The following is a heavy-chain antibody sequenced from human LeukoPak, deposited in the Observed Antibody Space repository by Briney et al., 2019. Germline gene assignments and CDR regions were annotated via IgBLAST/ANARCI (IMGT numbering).Heavy chain of an antibody. J-gene: IGHJ6*04. CDR3: ARYIVVVPAAMPFYGMDV. CDR1: GYTFTSYA. D-gene: IGHD2-2*01. Sequence: ASVKVSCKASGYTFTSYAMHWVRQAPGQRLEWMGWINAGNGNTNYSQKFQGRVTITSDTSANTAYMELSSLRSEDTAVYYCARYIVVVPAAMPFYGMDVWGKGTTVTVSS. V-gene: IGHV1-3*01. CDR2: INAGNGNT.